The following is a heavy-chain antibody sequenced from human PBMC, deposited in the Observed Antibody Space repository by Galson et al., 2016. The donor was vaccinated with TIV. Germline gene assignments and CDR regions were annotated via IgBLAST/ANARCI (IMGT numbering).Heavy chain of an antibody. V-gene: IGHV5-51*01. CDR1: GYGFSTDW. CDR2: IYPGDSDT. Sequence: QSGAEVKKPGESLKISCEASGYGFSTDWIAWVRQMPGKGPEWMGSIYPGDSDTKYSPSFQGRVTISADKSIRTAYLQWSSLKVSYSSIYYCSRHTGLDPPVVGYYMGVWGRGTTVTVSS. CDR3: SRHTGLDPPVVGYYMGV. J-gene: IGHJ6*03. D-gene: IGHD2-2*01.